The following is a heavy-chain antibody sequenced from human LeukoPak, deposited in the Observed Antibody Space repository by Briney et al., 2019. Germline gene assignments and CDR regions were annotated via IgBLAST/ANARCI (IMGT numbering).Heavy chain of an antibody. D-gene: IGHD5-18*01. CDR1: DGSISSYY. V-gene: IGHV4-59*01. CDR3: AREGYSYGMDV. J-gene: IGHJ6*02. CDR2: IYYSGST. Sequence: SETLSLTCTVSDGSISSYYWSWIRQPPGKGLEWIGYIYYSGSTNYNPSLKSRVTISVDTSKNQFSLKLSSVTAADTAVYYCAREGYSYGMDVWGQGTTVTVSS.